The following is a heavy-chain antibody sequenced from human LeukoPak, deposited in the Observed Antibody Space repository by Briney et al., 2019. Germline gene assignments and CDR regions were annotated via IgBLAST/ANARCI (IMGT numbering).Heavy chain of an antibody. Sequence: ASVKVSCKASGYTFTSYGISWVRQAPGQGLEWMGWINPNSGGTNYAQKFQGRVTMTRDTSISTAYMELSRLRSDDTAVYYCARVGYSGYDYDYWGQGTLVTVSS. J-gene: IGHJ4*02. D-gene: IGHD5-12*01. CDR3: ARVGYSGYDYDY. V-gene: IGHV1-2*02. CDR1: GYTFTSYG. CDR2: INPNSGGT.